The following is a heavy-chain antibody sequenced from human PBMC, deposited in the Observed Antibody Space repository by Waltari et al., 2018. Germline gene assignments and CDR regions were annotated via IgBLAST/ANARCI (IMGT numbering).Heavy chain of an antibody. D-gene: IGHD3-3*01. CDR1: GYSINSNYY. V-gene: IGHV4-38-2*02. Sequence: QVQLQESGPGLVNPSETLSLTSTVSGYSINSNYYWGWVRQSPGKGLEWFGSIYHTGTTYYNPALKGRVTLSVDTATDEFSLKVTSVTAADTAVYYCARGSYHGVWSVVVSGAEYFQHWGQGTLVTVSS. CDR3: ARGSYHGVWSVVVSGAEYFQH. CDR2: IYHTGTT. J-gene: IGHJ1*01.